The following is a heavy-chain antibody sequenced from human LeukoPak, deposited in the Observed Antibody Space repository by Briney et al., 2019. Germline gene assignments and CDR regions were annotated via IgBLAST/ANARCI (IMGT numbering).Heavy chain of an antibody. D-gene: IGHD3-10*01. CDR2: IDHSGGHT. CDR3: VATRVCGGVLLRPNCLYFEN. V-gene: IGHV3-23*01. Sequence: GGSLRLSCAASGFTFNNYVMSWVRQAPGKGLEWVSGIDHSGGHTNYADSVLGRFTVSRDNSKNTLYLQMNSLRAEDTAVYYCVATRVCGGVLLRPNCLYFENWGQGTLVSVSS. J-gene: IGHJ4*02. CDR1: GFTFNNYV.